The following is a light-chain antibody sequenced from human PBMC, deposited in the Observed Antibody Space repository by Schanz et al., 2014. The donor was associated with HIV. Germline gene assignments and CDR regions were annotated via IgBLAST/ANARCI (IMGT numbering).Light chain of an antibody. CDR2: DVS. CDR3: SSYTSSSTPLV. J-gene: IGLJ3*02. Sequence: QSALTQPASVSGSPGQSITISCTGTSSDVGGYNYAPRYQQPPGKAPKLMIYDVSNRPSGVSNRFSGSKSGNTASLTISGLQAEDEADYYCSSYTSSSTPLVFGGGTKLTVL. V-gene: IGLV2-14*01. CDR1: SSDVGGYNY.